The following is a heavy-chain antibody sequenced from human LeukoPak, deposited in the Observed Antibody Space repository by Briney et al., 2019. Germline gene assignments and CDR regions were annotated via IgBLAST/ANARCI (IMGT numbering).Heavy chain of an antibody. CDR3: ASLVVVAATGSYYFDY. D-gene: IGHD2-15*01. Sequence: SETLSLTCAVSGGSISSGGYSWSWIRQPPGKGLEWIGYIYHSGSTYYNPSLKSRVTISVDRSKNQFSLKLSSVTAADTAAYYCASLVVVAATGSYYFDYWGQGTLATVSS. CDR2: IYHSGST. CDR1: GGSISSGGYS. V-gene: IGHV4-30-2*01. J-gene: IGHJ4*02.